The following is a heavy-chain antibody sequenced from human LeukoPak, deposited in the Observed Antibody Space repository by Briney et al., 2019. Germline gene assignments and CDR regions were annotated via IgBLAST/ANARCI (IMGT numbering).Heavy chain of an antibody. CDR3: ARTYCSSTRCHVGLVV. CDR1: GYTFTGYY. Sequence: GASVKVSCKASGYTFTGYYMHWVRQAPGQGLEWMGWINPNSGGTNYAQKFQGRVTLTRDTSISTAYMELSRLRADDTAVYYCARTYCSSTRCHVGLVVWRKGTTVTVSS. V-gene: IGHV1-2*02. D-gene: IGHD2-2*01. J-gene: IGHJ6*04. CDR2: INPNSGGT.